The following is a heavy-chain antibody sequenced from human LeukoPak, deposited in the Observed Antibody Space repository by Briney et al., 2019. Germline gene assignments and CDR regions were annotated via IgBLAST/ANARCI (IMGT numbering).Heavy chain of an antibody. CDR1: GYSFTSYW. Sequence: GESLKISCKGSGYSFTSYWIGWLRQMPGKGLEWMGIIYPGDSDTRYNPSFQGQVTISADKSISTAHLQWSSLKASDTAMYYCTRPYCSSTRCYTGYFDYWGQGTLVTVSS. CDR3: TRPYCSSTRCYTGYFDY. CDR2: IYPGDSDT. D-gene: IGHD2-2*02. J-gene: IGHJ4*02. V-gene: IGHV5-51*01.